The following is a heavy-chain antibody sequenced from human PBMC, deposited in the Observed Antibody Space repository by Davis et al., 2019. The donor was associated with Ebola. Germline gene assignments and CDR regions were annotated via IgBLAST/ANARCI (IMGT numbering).Heavy chain of an antibody. V-gene: IGHV7-4-1*02. CDR2: INTNTGNP. Sequence: ASVKVSCKASEFSSTKYAMNWVRQAPGQGLEWMGWINTNTGNPTYAQGFTGRFVFSLDTSVSTAYLQISSLKAEDTAVYYCARGNSIGDVWGQGTTVTVSS. CDR3: ARGNSIGDV. J-gene: IGHJ6*02. CDR1: EFSSTKYA. D-gene: IGHD1-7*01.